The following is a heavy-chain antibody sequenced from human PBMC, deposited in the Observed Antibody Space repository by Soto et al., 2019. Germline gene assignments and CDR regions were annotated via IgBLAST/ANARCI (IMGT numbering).Heavy chain of an antibody. CDR1: GDSTSSGGHS. D-gene: IGHD6-19*01. CDR2: IYHSGST. CDR3: ARAGGLGAVAADY. J-gene: IGHJ4*02. Sequence: QLQLQESGSGLVKPSQTLSLTYAVSGDSTSSGGHSWSWIRQPPGKGLEWIGYIYHSGSTYYNPSLKSRVTISVDRSENQFSLKLSSVTAADTAVYYCARAGGLGAVAADYWGQGTLVTVSS. V-gene: IGHV4-30-2*01.